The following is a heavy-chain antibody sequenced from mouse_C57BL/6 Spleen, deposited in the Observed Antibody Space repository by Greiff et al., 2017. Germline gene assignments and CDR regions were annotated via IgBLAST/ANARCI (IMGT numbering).Heavy chain of an antibody. CDR1: GYSFTGYY. V-gene: IGHV1-42*01. D-gene: IGHD1-1*01. Sequence: VQLQQSGPELVKPGASVKISCKASGYSFTGYYMNWVKQSPEKSLEWIGEINPSTGGTTYNQKFKAKATLTVDKSSSTAYMQLKSLTSEDSAVYYCARSFTTVWNAMDYWGQGTSGTVSS. J-gene: IGHJ4*01. CDR2: INPSTGGT. CDR3: ARSFTTVWNAMDY.